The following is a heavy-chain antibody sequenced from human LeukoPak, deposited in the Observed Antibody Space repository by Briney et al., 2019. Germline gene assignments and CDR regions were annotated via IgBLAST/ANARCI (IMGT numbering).Heavy chain of an antibody. Sequence: GGSLRLSCAASGFTFSSYAMSWVRQALGKGLEWVSAISGSGGSTYYADSVKGRFTISRDNSKNTLYLQMNSLRAEDTAVYYCAKWAGGRASGRNYCLDYWGQGTLVTVSS. CDR3: AKWAGGRASGRNYCLDY. D-gene: IGHD3-10*01. CDR1: GFTFSSYA. V-gene: IGHV3-23*01. J-gene: IGHJ4*02. CDR2: ISGSGGST.